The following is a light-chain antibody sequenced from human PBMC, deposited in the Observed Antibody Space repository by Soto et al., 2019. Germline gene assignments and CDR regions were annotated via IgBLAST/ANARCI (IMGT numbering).Light chain of an antibody. V-gene: IGKV3-15*01. CDR2: GTS. Sequence: EIEMTQSPVTLSVSPGERATLSCRASQNISRSLDWYQQKPGQGPSLLIYGTSTRDGGVPARFSGGGSGTEFTLTITSLQSEDFAVYDCHQYNGWPRTFGQGTKVEI. CDR1: QNISRS. J-gene: IGKJ1*01. CDR3: HQYNGWPRT.